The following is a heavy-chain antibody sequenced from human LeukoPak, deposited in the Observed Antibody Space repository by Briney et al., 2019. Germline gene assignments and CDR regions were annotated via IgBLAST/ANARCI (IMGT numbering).Heavy chain of an antibody. V-gene: IGHV4-59*01. J-gene: IGHJ4*02. CDR2: IYYSGST. Sequence: SETLSLTCTVSGGSISSYHWSWIRQPPGKGLEWIGYIYYSGSTNYNPSLKSRVTISVDTSKNQFSLKLSSVTAADTAVYYCATLDYGDYVLDYWGQGTLVTVSS. CDR3: ATLDYGDYVLDY. CDR1: GGSISSYH. D-gene: IGHD4-17*01.